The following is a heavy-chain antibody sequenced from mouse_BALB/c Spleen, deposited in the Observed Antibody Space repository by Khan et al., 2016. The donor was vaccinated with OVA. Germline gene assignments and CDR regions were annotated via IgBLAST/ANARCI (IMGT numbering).Heavy chain of an antibody. Sequence: VHLKQSGPELVKPGASVKISCKASGYSFTGYFMNWVMQSHGKSLEWIGRINPHIGETFYNQKFKGKATLTVDESSSTAHMELRSLTSEDSAVYYCARSYRSDFDYWGQGTTLTVSS. V-gene: IGHV1-20*01. CDR3: ARSYRSDFDY. J-gene: IGHJ2*01. CDR2: INPHIGET. D-gene: IGHD1-1*01. CDR1: GYSFTGYF.